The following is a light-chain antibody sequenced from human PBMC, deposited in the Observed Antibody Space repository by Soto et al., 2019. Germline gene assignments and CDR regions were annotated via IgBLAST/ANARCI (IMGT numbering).Light chain of an antibody. CDR3: SSYTISSTPDV. CDR1: SSDVGGYNY. J-gene: IGLJ1*01. Sequence: QSALTQPASVSGSPGQSITISCTGTSSDVGGYNYVAWYQQHPGKAPKLIIYDVTNRAAGVSSRFSGSKSGNTASLTISGLQADDEADYHCSSYTISSTPDVFGTGTKLTVL. CDR2: DVT. V-gene: IGLV2-14*03.